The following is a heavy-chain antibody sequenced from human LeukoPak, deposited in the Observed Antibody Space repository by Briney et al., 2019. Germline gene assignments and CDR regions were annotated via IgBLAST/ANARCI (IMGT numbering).Heavy chain of an antibody. CDR1: GDSISGFY. CDR3: ARGSPSSNYYYYMDI. CDR2: IYSTGST. Sequence: PSETLSLTCTVSGDSISGFYWTWIRQPAGKGLEWIGHIYSTGSTDYNPSLKSRVTMSVDTSKNLFSLNLTSVTAADTAVYSCARGSPSSNYYYYMDIWGKGTTVTVSS. J-gene: IGHJ6*03. V-gene: IGHV4-4*07.